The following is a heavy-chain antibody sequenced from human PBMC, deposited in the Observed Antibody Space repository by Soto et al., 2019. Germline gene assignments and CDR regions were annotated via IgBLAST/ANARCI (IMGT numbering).Heavy chain of an antibody. CDR1: GFSLSTSGVG. CDR2: IYWYDDK. J-gene: IGHJ4*02. Sequence: QITLKESGPTLVKPTQTLTLTCTFSGFSLSTSGVGVGWIRQPPGKALEWLALIYWYDDKRYSPSLKSRLTINXXTXKXPVVLTMTNMDPVDTATYYCASLTYYYDCSGYNFHYWGQGTLVTVSS. V-gene: IGHV2-5*01. CDR3: ASLTYYYDCSGYNFHY. D-gene: IGHD3-22*01.